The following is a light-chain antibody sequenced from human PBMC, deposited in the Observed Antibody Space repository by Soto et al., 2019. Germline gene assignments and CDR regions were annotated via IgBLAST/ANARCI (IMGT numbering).Light chain of an antibody. CDR2: DGS. J-gene: IGKJ1*01. CDR3: QQYNSYSRT. Sequence: DIQMTQSPSTLSASVGDRVTITCRASQSISSWLAWYQQKPGKAPKLLIYDGSSLESGVPSRFSGGGSGTEFTLTISSLQPDDFATYYCQQYNSYSRTFGQGTKV. CDR1: QSISSW. V-gene: IGKV1-5*01.